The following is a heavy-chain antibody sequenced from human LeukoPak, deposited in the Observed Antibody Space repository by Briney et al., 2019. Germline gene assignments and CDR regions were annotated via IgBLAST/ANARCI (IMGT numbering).Heavy chain of an antibody. CDR3: ARGAYGDLTHDY. D-gene: IGHD4-17*01. J-gene: IGHJ4*02. CDR1: GYTFTDYY. V-gene: IGHV1-2*02. Sequence: ASVKVSCKASGYTFTDYYLHWVRQPPGQGLEWMGWINPYSGATNYAQKFQGRVTMTRDTSISTAYMELSRLRSDDAAVYYCARGAYGDLTHDYWGQGTLVTVSS. CDR2: INPYSGAT.